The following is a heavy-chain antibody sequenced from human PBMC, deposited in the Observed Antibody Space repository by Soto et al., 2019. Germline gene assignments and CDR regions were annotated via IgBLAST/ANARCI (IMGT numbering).Heavy chain of an antibody. D-gene: IGHD6-19*01. J-gene: IGHJ6*02. CDR3: ARVRSSGLNPGDYYYRLDV. CDR1: GDSVSSNSAA. V-gene: IGHV6-1*01. Sequence: PSQTLSLTCAISGDSVSSNSAAWNWIRQSPSRGLEWLGRTYYRSKWYNDYAVSVKSRITINPDTSKNQFSLQLNSVTPEDTAVYYCARVRSSGLNPGDYYYRLDVWGQGTTVTV. CDR2: TYYRSKWYN.